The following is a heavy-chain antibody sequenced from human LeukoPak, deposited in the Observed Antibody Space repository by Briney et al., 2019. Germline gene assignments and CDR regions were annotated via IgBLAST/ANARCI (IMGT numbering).Heavy chain of an antibody. CDR1: GASVTMGSYY. J-gene: IGHJ4*02. Sequence: SETLSLTCSVSGASVTMGSYYWSWIRQPPGKGLEWIGEINHSGSTNYNPSLKSRVTISVDTSKNQFSLKLSSVTAADTAVYYCARLHMITFGGVMLDYWGQGTLVTVSS. CDR3: ARLHMITFGGVMLDY. D-gene: IGHD3-16*01. V-gene: IGHV4-34*01. CDR2: INHSGST.